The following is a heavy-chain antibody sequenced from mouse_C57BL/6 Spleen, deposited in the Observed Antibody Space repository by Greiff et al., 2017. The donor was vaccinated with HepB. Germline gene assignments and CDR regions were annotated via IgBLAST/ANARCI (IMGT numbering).Heavy chain of an antibody. D-gene: IGHD2-1*01. CDR3: AIERRREEGLLPPFDV. CDR2: IHPSDSDT. V-gene: IGHV1-74*01. Sequence: QVHVKQPGAELVKPGASVKVSCKASGYTFTSYWMHWVKQRPGQGLEWIGRIHPSDSDTNYNQKFKGKATLTVDKSSSTAYMQLSSLTSEDSAVYYCAIERRREEGLLPPFDVWGTGTTVTVSS. J-gene: IGHJ1*03. CDR1: GYTFTSYW.